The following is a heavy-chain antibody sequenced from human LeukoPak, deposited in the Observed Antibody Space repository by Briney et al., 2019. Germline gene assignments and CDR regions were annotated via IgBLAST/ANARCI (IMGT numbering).Heavy chain of an antibody. CDR2: ISAYNGNT. J-gene: IGHJ4*02. Sequence: ASVKVSCKASGYTFTSYGISWVRQAPGQGLEWMGWISAYNGNTNYAQKLQGRVTMTTDTSTSTAYMELRSLRSDDTAVYYCARDQVVPAASSRPLDYWGQGTLVTVSS. V-gene: IGHV1-18*01. CDR1: GYTFTSYG. D-gene: IGHD2-2*01. CDR3: ARDQVVPAASSRPLDY.